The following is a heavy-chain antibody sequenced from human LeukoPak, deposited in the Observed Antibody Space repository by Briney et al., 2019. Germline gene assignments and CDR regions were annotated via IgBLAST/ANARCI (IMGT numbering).Heavy chain of an antibody. J-gene: IGHJ6*03. V-gene: IGHV1-18*01. CDR1: GYTFTSYG. Sequence: ASVKVSCKASGYTFTSYGISWVRQAPGQGLEWMGWISAYNGNTNYAQKLQGRVTMTTDTSTSTAYMELRGLRSDDTAVYYCARGYCSSTSCYTYYYYYMDVWGKGTTVTVSS. CDR2: ISAYNGNT. D-gene: IGHD2-2*02. CDR3: ARGYCSSTSCYTYYYYYMDV.